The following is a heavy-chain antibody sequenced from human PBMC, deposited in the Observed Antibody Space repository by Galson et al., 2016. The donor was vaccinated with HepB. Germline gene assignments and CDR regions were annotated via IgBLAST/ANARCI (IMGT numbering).Heavy chain of an antibody. V-gene: IGHV4-39*02. CDR3: ARHSAPTVTTFLESFNP. CDR1: GGSINSSNHY. J-gene: IGHJ2*01. Sequence: SETLSLTCTVSGGSINSSNHYWGWIRQPPGKGLEWIGSIFYSGGTYYNPSLKSRVTLSVDTSKNHLSLKLSSVTAADTAGFYCARHSAPTVTTFLESFNPWGRGTLVTVSS. D-gene: IGHD2/OR15-2a*01. CDR2: IFYSGGT.